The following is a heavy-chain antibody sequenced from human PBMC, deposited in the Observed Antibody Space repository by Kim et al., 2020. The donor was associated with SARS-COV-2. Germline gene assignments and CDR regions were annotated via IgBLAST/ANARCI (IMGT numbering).Heavy chain of an antibody. V-gene: IGHV3-64D*09. J-gene: IGHJ4*02. CDR2: ISSNGGST. Sequence: GGSLRLSCSASGFTFSSYAMHWVRQAPGKGLEYVSAISSNGGSTYYADSVKGRFTISRDNSKNTLYLQMSSLRAEDTAVYYCVGRRSMIVVDLIDYWGQGTLVTVSS. D-gene: IGHD3-22*01. CDR3: VGRRSMIVVDLIDY. CDR1: GFTFSSYA.